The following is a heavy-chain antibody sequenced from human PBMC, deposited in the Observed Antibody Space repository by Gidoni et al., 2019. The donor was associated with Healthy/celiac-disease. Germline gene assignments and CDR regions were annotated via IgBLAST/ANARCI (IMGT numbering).Heavy chain of an antibody. CDR3: ARALRGIFSSWLRAGMDV. J-gene: IGHJ6*02. CDR1: VFTFSSYA. CDR2: ISSNGGST. D-gene: IGHD5-12*01. V-gene: IGHV3-64*01. Sequence: EVQLVESGGGLVQPGGSLSRSCAAPVFTFSSYAMHWVRQAPGKGLEYVSAISSNGGSTYYTNSVKGRFTSSRDNSKNTLYLQMGSLRAEDMAVYYCARALRGIFSSWLRAGMDVWGQGTTVTVSS.